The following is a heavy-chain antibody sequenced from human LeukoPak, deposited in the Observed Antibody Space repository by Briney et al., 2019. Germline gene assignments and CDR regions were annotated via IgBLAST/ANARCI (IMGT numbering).Heavy chain of an antibody. D-gene: IGHD1-1*01. J-gene: IGHJ4*02. CDR1: GGSLRSSSDY. CDR2: IYYHENT. V-gene: IGHV4-39*01. CDR3: ARRAYSAAYWKHFDY. Sequence: SETLSLTCTVSGGSLRSSSDYWGWIRQAPGKGLEWIGSIYYHENTYYNSSLKSRVTISVDTSKNQFSLKLNSVTAADTAVYSCARRAYSAAYWKHFDYWGQGTLVTVSS.